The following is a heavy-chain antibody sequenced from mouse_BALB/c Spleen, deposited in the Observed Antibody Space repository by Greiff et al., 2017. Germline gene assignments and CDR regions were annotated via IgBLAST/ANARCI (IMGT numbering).Heavy chain of an antibody. Sequence: QVQLKESGPGLVAPSQSLSITCTVSGFSLTGYGVNWVRQPPGKGLEWLGMIWGDGSTDYNSALKSRLSISKDNSKSQVFLKMNSLQTDDTARYYCARLYYGSIYAMDYWGQGTSVTVSS. CDR1: GFSLTGYG. J-gene: IGHJ4*01. CDR3: ARLYYGSIYAMDY. CDR2: IWGDGST. D-gene: IGHD1-1*01. V-gene: IGHV2-6-7*01.